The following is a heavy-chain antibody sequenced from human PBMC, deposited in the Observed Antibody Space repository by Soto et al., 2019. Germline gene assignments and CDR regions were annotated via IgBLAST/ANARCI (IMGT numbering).Heavy chain of an antibody. CDR3: ARDPVNLYFWSPRNYYYGMDV. J-gene: IGHJ6*02. Sequence: SVKVSCKASGGTFSSYAISWVRPAPGQGLEWMGGIIPIFGTANYAQKFQGRVTITADESTSTAYMELSSLRSEDTAVYYCARDPVNLYFWSPRNYYYGMDVWGQGTTVTVSS. CDR2: IIPIFGTA. V-gene: IGHV1-69*13. D-gene: IGHD3-3*01. CDR1: GGTFSSYA.